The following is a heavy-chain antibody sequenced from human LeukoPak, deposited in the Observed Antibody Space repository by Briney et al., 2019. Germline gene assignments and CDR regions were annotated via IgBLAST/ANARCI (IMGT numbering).Heavy chain of an antibody. CDR2: ISYDGSNK. D-gene: IGHD5-18*01. CDR3: ARGGPGYSYGYSWFDP. J-gene: IGHJ5*02. V-gene: IGHV3-30*03. CDR1: GFTFSSYG. Sequence: GRSLRLSCAASGFTFSSYGMHWVRQAPGKGLEWVAVISYDGSNKYYADSVKGRFTISRDNSKNTLYLQMNSLRAEDTAVYYCARGGPGYSYGYSWFDPWGQGTLVTVSS.